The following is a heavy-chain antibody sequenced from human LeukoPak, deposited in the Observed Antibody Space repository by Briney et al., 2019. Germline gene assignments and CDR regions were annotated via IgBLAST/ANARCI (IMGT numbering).Heavy chain of an antibody. CDR2: ISGSGGST. V-gene: IGHV3-23*01. CDR3: AKGPSSGWYRY. J-gene: IGHJ4*02. D-gene: IGHD6-19*01. Sequence: GGSLRLSCAASGFTFSSYAMSWVRQAPGKGLEWVSAISGSGGSTYYADSVKGRFTISGDNSKNTLYLQMNSLRAEDTAVYYCAKGPSSGWYRYWGQGTLVTVSS. CDR1: GFTFSSYA.